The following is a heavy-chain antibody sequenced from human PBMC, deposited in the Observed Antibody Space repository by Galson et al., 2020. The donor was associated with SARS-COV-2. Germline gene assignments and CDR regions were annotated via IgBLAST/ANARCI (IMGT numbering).Heavy chain of an antibody. J-gene: IGHJ4*02. D-gene: IGHD3-10*01. V-gene: IGHV3-23*01. CDR1: GFTLSSYA. CDR2: TRGSGGTT. CDR3: ANDRDLWFVGPDYYFDC. Sequence: GGSLRLSCAATGFTLSSYAMSWARQAPGKGLEWVAATRGSGGTTNNAHSVKGRLTISTDNSKNTLYLQMDSLRAEDAAVYYCANDRDLWFVGPDYYFDCWGQGTLVTVSS.